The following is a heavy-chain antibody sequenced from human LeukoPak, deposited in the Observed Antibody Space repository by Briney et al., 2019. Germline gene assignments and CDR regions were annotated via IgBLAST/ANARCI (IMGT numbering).Heavy chain of an antibody. CDR1: GGSINSYY. D-gene: IGHD5-24*01. CDR3: ARDGGMTTINNAAFDI. V-gene: IGHV4-59*01. Sequence: PSETLSLTCTVSGGSINSYYWNWIRQPPGKGLEWIGYIYHSGSTNYNPSLKSRVTISLDTSKNQFSLKLTSVTAADTAIYYCARDGGMTTINNAAFDIWGQGTMVTVSS. J-gene: IGHJ3*02. CDR2: IYHSGST.